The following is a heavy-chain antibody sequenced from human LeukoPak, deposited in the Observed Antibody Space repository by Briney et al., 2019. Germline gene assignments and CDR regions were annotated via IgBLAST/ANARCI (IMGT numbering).Heavy chain of an antibody. CDR2: INHSGST. J-gene: IGHJ4*02. Sequence: SETLSLTCAVYGGSFSGYYWSWIRQPPGKGLEWIGEINHSGSTNYNPSLKSRVTISVDTSTNQFSLKPSSVTAADTAVYYCARGRSWYGDSYFDYWGQGTLVTVSS. D-gene: IGHD4-17*01. V-gene: IGHV4-34*01. CDR3: ARGRSWYGDSYFDY. CDR1: GGSFSGYY.